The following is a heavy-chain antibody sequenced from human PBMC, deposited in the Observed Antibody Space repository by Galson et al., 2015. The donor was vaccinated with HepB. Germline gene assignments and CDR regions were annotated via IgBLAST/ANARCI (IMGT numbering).Heavy chain of an antibody. CDR3: ATALGAPPYYYYYGMDV. J-gene: IGHJ6*02. V-gene: IGHV1-24*01. CDR2: FDPEDGET. Sequence: SVKVSCKVSGYTLTELSMHWVRQAPGKGLEWMGGFDPEDGETIYAQKFQGRATMTEDTSTDTAYMELSSLRSEDTAVYYCATALGAPPYYYYYGMDVWGQGTTVTVSS. CDR1: GYTLTELS. D-gene: IGHD1-26*01.